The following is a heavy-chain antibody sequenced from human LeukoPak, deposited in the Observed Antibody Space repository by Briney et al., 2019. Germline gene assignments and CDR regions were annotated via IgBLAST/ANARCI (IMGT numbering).Heavy chain of an antibody. Sequence: SGTLSLTCTVSGGSISSYYWSWIRQPPGKGLEWIGYIYYSGSTNYNPSLKSRVTISVDTSKNQFSLKLSSVTAADTAVYYCARGDYYGSGSYSSNWFDPWGQGTLVTVSS. D-gene: IGHD3-10*01. CDR2: IYYSGST. J-gene: IGHJ5*02. CDR3: ARGDYYGSGSYSSNWFDP. V-gene: IGHV4-59*12. CDR1: GGSISSYY.